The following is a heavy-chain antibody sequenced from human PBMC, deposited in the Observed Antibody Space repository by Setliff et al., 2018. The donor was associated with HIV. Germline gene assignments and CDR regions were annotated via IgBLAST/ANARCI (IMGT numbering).Heavy chain of an antibody. V-gene: IGHV3-21*01. CDR1: GGSFSGYY. CDR3: ARDMYFYDSSTSHFDF. J-gene: IGHJ4*02. CDR2: ISSSGSFI. D-gene: IGHD3-22*01. Sequence: ETLSLTCAVYGGSFSGYYWSWVRQAPGKGLEWVSSISSSGSFIYYADSVKGRFTISRDNAKNSLYLQMKSLRAEDTAVYYCARDMYFYDSSTSHFDFWGQGTLVTVSS.